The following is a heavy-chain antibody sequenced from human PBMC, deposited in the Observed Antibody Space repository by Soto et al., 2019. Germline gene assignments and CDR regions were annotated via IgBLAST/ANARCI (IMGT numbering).Heavy chain of an antibody. V-gene: IGHV3-7*01. J-gene: IGHJ6*03. Sequence: GGSLRLSCAASGFTFSSYWMSWVRQAPGKGLEWVANIKQDGSEKCYVDSVKGRFTISRDNAKNSLYLQMNSLRAEDTAVYYCARVGSSLHIGYYYYYMDVWGKGTTVTVSS. CDR3: ARVGSSLHIGYYYYYMDV. CDR1: GFTFSSYW. D-gene: IGHD6-6*01. CDR2: IKQDGSEK.